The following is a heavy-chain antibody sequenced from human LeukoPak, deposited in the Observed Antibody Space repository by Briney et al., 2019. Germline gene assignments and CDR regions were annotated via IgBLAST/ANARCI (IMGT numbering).Heavy chain of an antibody. V-gene: IGHV1-46*01. CDR3: ARGAPTTRIGAGRFDY. J-gene: IGHJ4*02. D-gene: IGHD5-12*01. CDR2: INPSGGST. Sequence: ASVKVSCKAFGYSLTNYYVHWVRQAPGQGLEWMGEINPSGGSTSYAQKFQGRITATRATYETTVYMDLSSMRSEATATYYCARGAPTTRIGAGRFDYWGQGSLLTVAS. CDR1: GYSLTNYY.